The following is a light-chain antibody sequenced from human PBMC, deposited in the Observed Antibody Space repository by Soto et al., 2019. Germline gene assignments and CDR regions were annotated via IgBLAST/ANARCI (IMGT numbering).Light chain of an antibody. V-gene: IGKV3-20*01. CDR1: QSVNSNY. CDR2: GTS. Sequence: ETVLTQSPGTLSLSPGERVTLSCRASQSVNSNYLAWYQQKPGQSPRVLMYGTSNRATGIPDRFSGSGSGTDFTLTISRLEPEDFAVYYCQQYDESFRTFGQGTKVEIK. CDR3: QQYDESFRT. J-gene: IGKJ1*01.